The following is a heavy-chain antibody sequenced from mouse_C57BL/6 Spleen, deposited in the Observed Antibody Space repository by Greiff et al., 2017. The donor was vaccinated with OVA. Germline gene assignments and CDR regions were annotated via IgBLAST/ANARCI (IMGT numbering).Heavy chain of an antibody. CDR1: GYAFSSYW. J-gene: IGHJ2*01. D-gene: IGHD2-4*01. CDR2: IYPGDGDT. CDR3: ARSFYYDYDEEDYFDY. Sequence: VQGVESGAELVKPGASVKISCKASGYAFSSYWMNWVKQRPGKGLEWIGQIYPGDGDTNYNGKFKGKATLTADKSSSTAYMQLSSLTSEDSAVYFCARSFYYDYDEEDYFDYWGQGTTLTVSS. V-gene: IGHV1-80*01.